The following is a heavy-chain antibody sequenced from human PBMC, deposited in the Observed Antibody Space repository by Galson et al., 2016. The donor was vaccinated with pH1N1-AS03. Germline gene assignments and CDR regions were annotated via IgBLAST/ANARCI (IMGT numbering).Heavy chain of an antibody. V-gene: IGHV6-1*01. D-gene: IGHD1-26*01. Sequence: CAISGDSVSSYTAAWNWVRQSPSRGLEWLGRTYYRSKWYNEYPVFVKGRIIINPDTSKNQFSLQLNSVTPEDSAVYYCARDHLGAGPAFDHWGRGTLVTVSS. CDR2: TYYRSKWYN. CDR3: ARDHLGAGPAFDH. J-gene: IGHJ4*02. CDR1: GDSVSSYTAA.